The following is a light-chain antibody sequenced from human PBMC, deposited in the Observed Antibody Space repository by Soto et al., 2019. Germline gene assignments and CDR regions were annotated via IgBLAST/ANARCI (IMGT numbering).Light chain of an antibody. V-gene: IGLV3-21*02. CDR1: TIGSKS. CDR3: QVWDSSSDLVV. CDR2: DDS. J-gene: IGLJ2*01. Sequence: SYELTQPPSVSVAPGQTARITCGGNTIGSKSVHWYQQKPGQAPVLVVYDDSDRPSGIPERFSGSNSGNTATLTISRVEAGDEADYYCQVWDSSSDLVVFGGGTKLTVL.